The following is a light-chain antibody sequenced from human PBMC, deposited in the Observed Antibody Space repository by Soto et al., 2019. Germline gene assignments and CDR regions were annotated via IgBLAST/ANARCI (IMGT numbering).Light chain of an antibody. J-gene: IGLJ2*01. CDR2: EVS. CDR1: SSDVGGYNF. Sequence: QSALTQPPSASGSPGQSVTISCTGTSSDVGGYNFVSWYQQHPGKAPQLMIYEVSKRPSGVPDRFSGSKSGNTASLTVSGLQTEDEGDYYCCSYAGSMVHVVFGGGTQLTVL. CDR3: CSYAGSMVHVV. V-gene: IGLV2-8*01.